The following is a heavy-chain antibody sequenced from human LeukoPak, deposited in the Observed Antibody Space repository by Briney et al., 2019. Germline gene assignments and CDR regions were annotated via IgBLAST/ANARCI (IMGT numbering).Heavy chain of an antibody. CDR2: IISITGGGTS. CDR3: ARGGGKTTVTRTDY. J-gene: IGHJ4*02. Sequence: PGGSLRLSCAASGFTFSNVWVSWVRQAPGKGLEWVGRIISITGGGTSDYPAPVKGRFTISRGDSKNTLYLQMNSLRAEDTAVYYCARGGGKTTVTRTDYWGQGTLVTVSS. V-gene: IGHV3-15*01. CDR1: GFTFSNVW. D-gene: IGHD4-17*01.